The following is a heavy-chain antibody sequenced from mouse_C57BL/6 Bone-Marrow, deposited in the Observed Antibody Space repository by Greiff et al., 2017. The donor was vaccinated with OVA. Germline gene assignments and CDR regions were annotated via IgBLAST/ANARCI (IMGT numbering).Heavy chain of an antibody. J-gene: IGHJ1*03. CDR2: ILPSIGRT. CDR3: ARRSDYDVWYFDV. Sequence: QVQLQQSGSELRSPGSSVKLSCKDFDSEVFPIAYMSWVRQKPGHGFEWIGGILPSIGRTIYGEKFEDKATLDADTLSNTAYLELNSLTSEDSAIYYCARRSDYDVWYFDVWGTGTTVTVSS. D-gene: IGHD2-4*01. V-gene: IGHV15-2*01. CDR1: DSEVFPIAY.